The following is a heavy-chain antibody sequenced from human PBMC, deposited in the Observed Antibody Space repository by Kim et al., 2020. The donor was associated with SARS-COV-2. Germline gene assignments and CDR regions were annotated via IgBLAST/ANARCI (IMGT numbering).Heavy chain of an antibody. V-gene: IGHV4-31*02. CDR3: ARMYYYDSSGYRAVAFVI. D-gene: IGHD3-22*01. J-gene: IGHJ3*02. Sequence: KSRVTISVDTSKNQFSLKLSSVTAADTAVYYCARMYYYDSSGYRAVAFVIWGQGTMVTVSS.